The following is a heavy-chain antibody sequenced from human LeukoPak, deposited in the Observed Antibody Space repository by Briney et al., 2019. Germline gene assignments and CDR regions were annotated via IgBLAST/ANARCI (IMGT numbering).Heavy chain of an antibody. CDR2: IYTSGST. Sequence: SETLSLTCTVSGGSISSYYWSWIRQPAGKGLEWIGRIYTSGSTNYNPSLKSRVTMSVDTSKNQFSLKLSSVTAADTAVYYCARDVDYDFWSGGTSYYYYYMDVWGKGTTVTVSS. J-gene: IGHJ6*03. CDR3: ARDVDYDFWSGGTSYYYYYMDV. V-gene: IGHV4-4*07. CDR1: GGSISSYY. D-gene: IGHD3-3*01.